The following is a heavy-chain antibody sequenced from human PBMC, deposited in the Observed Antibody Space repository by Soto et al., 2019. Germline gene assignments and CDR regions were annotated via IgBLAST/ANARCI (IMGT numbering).Heavy chain of an antibody. J-gene: IGHJ4*02. D-gene: IGHD3-3*01. Sequence: SLRLSCAASGFTFSNYAMSWVRQAPGKGPEWVSAISGGGGQTYYLESVKGRFTISRDNFRNMVFLQMSSLSAEDTAIYYCARGGENNFWRGFPDYWSQGTLVTVSS. CDR3: ARGGENNFWRGFPDY. CDR2: ISGGGGQT. V-gene: IGHV3-23*01. CDR1: GFTFSNYA.